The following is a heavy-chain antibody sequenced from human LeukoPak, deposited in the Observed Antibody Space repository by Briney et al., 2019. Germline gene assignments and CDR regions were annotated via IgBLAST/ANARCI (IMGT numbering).Heavy chain of an antibody. Sequence: SETLSLTCAVSGGSISSGYWWSWVRQPPGKGLEWIGEIFHSGNTNYNPSLKSRVTISVDKSKNQFSLKLTSVTAADTAVYYCATRGQYYYDSSGLEYWGQGTLFTVSS. CDR2: IFHSGNT. CDR3: ATRGQYYYDSSGLEY. J-gene: IGHJ4*02. D-gene: IGHD3-22*01. V-gene: IGHV4-4*02. CDR1: GGSISSGYW.